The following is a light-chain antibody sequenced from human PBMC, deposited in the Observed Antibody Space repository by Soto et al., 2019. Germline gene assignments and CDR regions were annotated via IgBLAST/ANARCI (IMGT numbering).Light chain of an antibody. CDR1: ISDIGAYDY. CDR2: EVN. CDR3: LSFTTTSTHV. J-gene: IGLJ1*01. V-gene: IGLV2-14*01. Sequence: QSALAQPASLSGSPGQSITISCTGTISDIGAYDYVSWFQQHPGKAPELMISEVNNRPSGVSNRFSGSKSGNTAYLTISGLQVEDEAEYFCLSFTTTSTHVFGTGTKVTVL.